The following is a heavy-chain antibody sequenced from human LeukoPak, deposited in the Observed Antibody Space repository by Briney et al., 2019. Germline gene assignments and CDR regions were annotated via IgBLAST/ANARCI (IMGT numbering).Heavy chain of an antibody. CDR3: ARGDDSQQRNDALDI. Sequence: GGSLTLSCAASGFTFSRYAMNWVRQAPGKGLEWVSSVGNASPYIYYADSVKGRFTFSRDNAKNSLYLQMNSLRDEDTAVYYCARGDDSQQRNDALDIWGQGTMVTVSS. V-gene: IGHV3-21*01. D-gene: IGHD3-16*01. CDR2: VGNASPYI. J-gene: IGHJ3*02. CDR1: GFTFSRYA.